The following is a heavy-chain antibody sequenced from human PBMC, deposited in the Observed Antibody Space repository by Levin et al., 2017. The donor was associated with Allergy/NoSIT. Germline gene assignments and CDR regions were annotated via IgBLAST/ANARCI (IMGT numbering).Heavy chain of an antibody. CDR1: GGSISSSSYY. CDR3: ARHQWDGGNTLDY. V-gene: IGHV4-39*01. J-gene: IGHJ4*02. D-gene: IGHD1-26*01. Sequence: SETLSLTCTVSGGSISSSSYYWGWIRQPPGKGLEWIGSIYYSGSTYYNPSLKSRVTISVDTSKNQFSLKLSSVTAADTAVEYCARHQWDGGNTLDYWGQGTLVTVSS. CDR2: IYYSGST.